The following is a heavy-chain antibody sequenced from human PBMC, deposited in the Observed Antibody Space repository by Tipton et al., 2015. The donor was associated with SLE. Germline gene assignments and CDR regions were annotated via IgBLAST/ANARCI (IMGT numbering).Heavy chain of an antibody. CDR3: VRALGQSTKDAFNI. V-gene: IGHV4-39*07. D-gene: IGHD3-16*01. J-gene: IGHJ3*02. CDR2: FAYTGPT. Sequence: TPGKRLEWIASFAYTGPTYYTPSLRGRVTISVDTSQNQFSLQVTSVTAADTAVYYCVRALGQSTKDAFNIWGQGTMVTVSS.